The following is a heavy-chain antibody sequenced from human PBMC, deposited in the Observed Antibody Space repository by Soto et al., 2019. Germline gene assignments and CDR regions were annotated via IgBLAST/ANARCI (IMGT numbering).Heavy chain of an antibody. CDR3: AAATTWNFHFPY. V-gene: IGHV3-33*01. J-gene: IGHJ4*02. CDR1: GFTVSRHG. Sequence: QVQMVESGGGVVQPGGSLRLSCAASGFTVSRHGMHWVRQAPGKGLEWVAVIWYDGSNRYYADSVKGRFTISKDNSKNTLYLEMNTLRPEDTDIYYCAAATTWNFHFPYWGQGTQVTVSS. D-gene: IGHD1-7*01. CDR2: IWYDGSNR.